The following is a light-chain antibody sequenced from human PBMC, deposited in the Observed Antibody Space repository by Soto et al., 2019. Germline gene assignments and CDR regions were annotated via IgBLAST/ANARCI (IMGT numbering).Light chain of an antibody. CDR2: EVT. CDR1: SRDIGNYNY. Sequence: QSVLTQPASVSGSPGQSITISCTGTSRDIGNYNYVSWYQHHPGKAPKLMIYEVTSRPSGVSDRFSGSKSGMTASLTIPGLQPEAEADYFCASYRSANTLVVFGTGTKVTVL. CDR3: ASYRSANTLVV. J-gene: IGLJ1*01. V-gene: IGLV2-14*01.